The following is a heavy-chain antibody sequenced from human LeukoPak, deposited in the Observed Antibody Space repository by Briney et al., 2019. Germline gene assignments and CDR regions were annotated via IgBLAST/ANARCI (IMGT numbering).Heavy chain of an antibody. J-gene: IGHJ4*02. Sequence: SETLSLTCAVYGGSFSGYYWSWIRQPPGRGLEWIGEINHSGSTNYNPSLKSRVTISVDTSKNQFSLKLSSVTAADTAVYYCARGYSYGYFDYWGQGTLVTVSS. CDR2: INHSGST. CDR3: ARGYSYGYFDY. D-gene: IGHD5-18*01. V-gene: IGHV4-34*01. CDR1: GGSFSGYY.